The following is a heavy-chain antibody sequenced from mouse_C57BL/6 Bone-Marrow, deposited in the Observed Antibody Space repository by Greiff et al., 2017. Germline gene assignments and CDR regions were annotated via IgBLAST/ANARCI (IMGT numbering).Heavy chain of an antibody. Sequence: VQLQQSGTVLARPGASVKMSCKTSGYTFTSYWMHWVKQRPGQGLEWIGAIYPGNSDTSYNQKFKGKAKLTAVTSASTAYMELSSLTNEDSAVYYCTRSQPYDYAMDYWGQGTSVTVSS. CDR2: IYPGNSDT. D-gene: IGHD3-2*02. CDR1: GYTFTSYW. J-gene: IGHJ4*01. V-gene: IGHV1-5*01. CDR3: TRSQPYDYAMDY.